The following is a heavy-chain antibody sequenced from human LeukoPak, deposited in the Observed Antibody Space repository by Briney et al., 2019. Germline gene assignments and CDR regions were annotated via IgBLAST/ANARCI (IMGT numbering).Heavy chain of an antibody. CDR2: TNGGGDYT. D-gene: IGHD4-17*01. Sequence: GGSLRLSCAASGFSFSSYGMHWVRQAPGKELEWVSSTNGGGDYTYYADSVRGRFSISRDNADNTLYLQMSSLRADDTAVYYCSKGANIGGDYGVFDHWGQGTLVTVSS. V-gene: IGHV3-23*01. CDR3: SKGANIGGDYGVFDH. J-gene: IGHJ4*02. CDR1: GFSFSSYG.